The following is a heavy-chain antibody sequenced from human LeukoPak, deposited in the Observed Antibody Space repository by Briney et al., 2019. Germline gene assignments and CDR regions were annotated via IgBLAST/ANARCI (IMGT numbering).Heavy chain of an antibody. CDR2: IYYSGST. D-gene: IGHD2-21*02. CDR3: ARGVTPIDY. CDR1: GGSISSSSYY. J-gene: IGHJ4*02. V-gene: IGHV4-61*05. Sequence: SETLSLTCTVSGGSISSSSYYWGWIRQPPGKGLEWIGYIYYSGSTNYNPSLKSRVTISVDTSKNQFSLKLSSVTAADTAVYYCARGVTPIDYWGQGTLVTVSS.